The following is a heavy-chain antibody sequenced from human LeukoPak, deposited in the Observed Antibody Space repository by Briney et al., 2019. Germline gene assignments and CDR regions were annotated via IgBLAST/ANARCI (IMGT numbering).Heavy chain of an antibody. Sequence: GRSLSLSCAASGFTLNNYAMHWVRQAPGKGLEWVAVISFDGSNKYYADSVKGRFTISRDNSKNTLYLQMNSLRAEDTAVYYCARDSSIQSLDPWGQGTLVTVSS. CDR1: GFTLNNYA. CDR2: ISFDGSNK. D-gene: IGHD5-18*01. CDR3: ARDSSIQSLDP. J-gene: IGHJ5*02. V-gene: IGHV3-30-3*01.